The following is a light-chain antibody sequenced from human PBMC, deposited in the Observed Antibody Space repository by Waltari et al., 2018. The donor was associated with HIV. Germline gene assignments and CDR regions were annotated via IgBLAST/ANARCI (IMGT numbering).Light chain of an antibody. CDR1: RTLFHSSHSRNC. CDR2: WAS. V-gene: IGKV4-1*01. CDR3: QQYCSLGPT. Sequence: DILLTQYPNSLAVSLGDRATIHRRTSRTLFHSSHSRNCLSWYQQKPGQSPKLLIYWASTRASGVPDRFSGSGSGTNFSLTISTLQTDDVTLYYCQQYCSLGPTFGGGTKVEIK. J-gene: IGKJ4*01.